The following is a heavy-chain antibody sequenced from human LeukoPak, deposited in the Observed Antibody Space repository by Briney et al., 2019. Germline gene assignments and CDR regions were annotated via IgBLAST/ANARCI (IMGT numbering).Heavy chain of an antibody. D-gene: IGHD3-16*01. V-gene: IGHV5-51*01. J-gene: IGHJ4*02. CDR1: GYSFTSYW. Sequence: GESLKISCKGSGYSFTSYWIGWVRQMPGKGLEWMGIIYPGKSESRYSPSFQGQVTISADKSISTAYLQWSSLKASDTAMYYCARHYYDYVWGSYGIDYWGQGTLVTVSS. CDR3: ARHYYDYVWGSYGIDY. CDR2: IYPGKSES.